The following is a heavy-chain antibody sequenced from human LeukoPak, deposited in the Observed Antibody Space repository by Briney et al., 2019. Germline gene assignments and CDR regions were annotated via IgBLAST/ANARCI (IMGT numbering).Heavy chain of an antibody. V-gene: IGHV3-23*01. J-gene: IGHJ4*02. D-gene: IGHD6-13*01. Sequence: PGGTLRLSCSGSGFTFSNFGMSWVRQAPGKGLEWVSAISGSAGSTYYADSVKGRFTISRDNSKNTLYLQMNSLRAEDTAVYYCARDLEQQLTNFDYWGQGTLVTVSS. CDR2: ISGSAGST. CDR3: ARDLEQQLTNFDY. CDR1: GFTFSNFG.